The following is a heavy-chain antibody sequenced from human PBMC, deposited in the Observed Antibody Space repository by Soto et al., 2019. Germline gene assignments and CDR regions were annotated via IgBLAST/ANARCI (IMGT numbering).Heavy chain of an antibody. Sequence: ASVKVSCKASGYTFTSYGISWVRQAPGQGLEWMGWISAYNGNTNYAQKLQGRATMTTDTSTSTAYMELRSLRSDDTAVYYCARDSQLLLYERFDPWGQGTLVTVSS. J-gene: IGHJ5*02. D-gene: IGHD2-2*02. CDR3: ARDSQLLLYERFDP. V-gene: IGHV1-18*04. CDR2: ISAYNGNT. CDR1: GYTFTSYG.